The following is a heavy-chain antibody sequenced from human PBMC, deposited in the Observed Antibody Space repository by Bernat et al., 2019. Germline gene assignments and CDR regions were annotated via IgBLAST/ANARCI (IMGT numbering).Heavy chain of an antibody. V-gene: IGHV3-23*01. CDR2: ISGSGGST. CDR1: GFTFSSYA. Sequence: EVQLLESGGGLVQPGGSLRLSCAASGFTFSSYAMSWVRRAPGKGLEWVSAISGSGGSTYYADSVKGRFTISRDNSKNTLYLQMNSLRAEDTAVYYCAKAREVRGVIHDYWGQGTLVTVSS. CDR3: AKAREVRGVIHDY. J-gene: IGHJ4*02. D-gene: IGHD3-10*01.